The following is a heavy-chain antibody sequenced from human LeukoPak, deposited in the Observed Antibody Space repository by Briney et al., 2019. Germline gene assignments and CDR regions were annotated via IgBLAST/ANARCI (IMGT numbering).Heavy chain of an antibody. D-gene: IGHD4-23*01. CDR2: ISSSSSYT. Sequence: GGSLRLSCAASGFTFSSYTMNWVRQAPGKGLEWVSSISSSSSYTYYADSVKGRFTISRDNAKNSLYLQMNSLRAEDTAVYYCARELRVVTRSPLGYYFDYWGQGTLVIVSS. CDR1: GFTFSSYT. V-gene: IGHV3-21*01. CDR3: ARELRVVTRSPLGYYFDY. J-gene: IGHJ4*02.